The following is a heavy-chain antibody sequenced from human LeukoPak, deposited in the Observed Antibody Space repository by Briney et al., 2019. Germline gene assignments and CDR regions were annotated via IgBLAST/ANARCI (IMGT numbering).Heavy chain of an antibody. CDR3: ARVDSSSWYSVDAFDI. V-gene: IGHV4-59*01. CDR1: GGSISSYY. J-gene: IGHJ3*02. D-gene: IGHD6-13*01. CDR2: IYYSGST. Sequence: SETMSLTCTVSGGSISSYYWSWIRQPPGKGLEWVGYIYYSGSTNYNPSLRSRVTISLATSKNQFSLKLSSVTAADTAVYYCARVDSSSWYSVDAFDIWGQGTMVTVSS.